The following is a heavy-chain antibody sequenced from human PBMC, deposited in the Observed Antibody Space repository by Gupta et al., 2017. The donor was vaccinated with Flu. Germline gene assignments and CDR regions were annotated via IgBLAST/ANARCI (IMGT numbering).Heavy chain of an antibody. D-gene: IGHD3-16*01. Sequence: FSAHTMHWVRRAPGKGREWISAIRSSGDTFYADSVKGRFTISRDNVRETLYLQMNFLRAEDTALYFCAKLPTYLNAPLTYWGQGALVTVSS. V-gene: IGHV3-23*01. CDR3: AKLPTYLNAPLTY. J-gene: IGHJ4*02. CDR1: FSAHT. CDR2: IRSSGDT.